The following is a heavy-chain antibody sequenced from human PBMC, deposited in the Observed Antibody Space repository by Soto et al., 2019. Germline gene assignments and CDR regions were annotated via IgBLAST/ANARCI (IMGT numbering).Heavy chain of an antibody. CDR2: FDPEDGET. Sequence: ASVKFSCKVSGYTLTELSMHWVRQAPGKGLEWMGGFDPEDGETIYAQKFQGRVTMTEDTSTDTAYMELSSLRSEDTAVYYCATSQGLERRGVFYIWGQGTMVTVSS. D-gene: IGHD1-1*01. V-gene: IGHV1-24*01. CDR1: GYTLTELS. J-gene: IGHJ3*02. CDR3: ATSQGLERRGVFYI.